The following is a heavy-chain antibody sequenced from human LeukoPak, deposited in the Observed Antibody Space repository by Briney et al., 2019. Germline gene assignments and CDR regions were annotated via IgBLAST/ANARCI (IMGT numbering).Heavy chain of an antibody. J-gene: IGHJ4*02. CDR3: ARDNYDSSGPYYFDY. V-gene: IGHV3-11*04. D-gene: IGHD3-22*01. Sequence: GGSLRLSCAASGFTFSDYYMTWVRQSPGKGLEWVSYISSSGSTIYYADSVKGRFTISRDNARNSLYLQMNSLRAEDTAVYYCARDNYDSSGPYYFDYWGQGTLVTVSS. CDR2: ISSSGSTI. CDR1: GFTFSDYY.